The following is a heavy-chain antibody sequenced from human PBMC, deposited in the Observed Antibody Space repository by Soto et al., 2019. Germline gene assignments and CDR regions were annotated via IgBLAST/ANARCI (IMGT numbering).Heavy chain of an antibody. CDR3: ARGAAVATDY. Sequence: PGGSLRLYCAASGFTFSDSYMSWIRQAPGKGLEWVSYISGSGTTIYYADSVKGRFTISRDNAKNSLSLQMNSLRAEDTAVYYCARGAAVATDYWGQGTLVTVSS. CDR1: GFTFSDSY. J-gene: IGHJ4*02. CDR2: ISGSGTTI. D-gene: IGHD6-19*01. V-gene: IGHV3-11*01.